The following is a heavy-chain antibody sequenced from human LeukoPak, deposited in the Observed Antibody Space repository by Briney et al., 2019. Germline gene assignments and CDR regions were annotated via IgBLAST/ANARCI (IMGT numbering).Heavy chain of an antibody. J-gene: IGHJ4*02. D-gene: IGHD6-13*01. CDR3: ARDKPAAGTRFYFDY. Sequence: KPSETLSLTCAVYGGSFSGYYWSWIRQPPGKGLEWIGEINHSGSTNYNPSLKSRVTISVDTPKNQFSLKLSSVTAADTAVYYCARDKPAAGTRFYFDYWGQGTLVTVSS. CDR1: GGSFSGYY. CDR2: INHSGST. V-gene: IGHV4-34*01.